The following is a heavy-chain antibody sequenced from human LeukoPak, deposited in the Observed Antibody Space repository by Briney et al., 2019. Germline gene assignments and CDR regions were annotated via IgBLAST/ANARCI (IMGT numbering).Heavy chain of an antibody. J-gene: IGHJ4*02. V-gene: IGHV1-46*01. D-gene: IGHD3-9*01. CDR2: INPSGGGT. CDR1: GYSFVSYY. CDR3: ARGDRLPGYSAPVGDY. Sequence: GASVKVSCKAAGYSFVSYYMHWVRQAPGQGLEWMAIINPSGGGTTYAQKFQGRVTVTMDTPTRTVYMDLSSLRSDDTAVYYCARGDRLPGYSAPVGDYWGQGTLVTVSS.